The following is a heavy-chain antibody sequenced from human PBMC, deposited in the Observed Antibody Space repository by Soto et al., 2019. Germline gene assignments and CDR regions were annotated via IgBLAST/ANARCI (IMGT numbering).Heavy chain of an antibody. J-gene: IGHJ3*02. D-gene: IGHD3-3*01. Sequence: ASVKVSCKASGYTFTSYGISWVRQAPGQGLEWMGWISAYNGNTNYAQKLQGRVTMTTDTSTSTAYMELRSLRSDDTAVYYCARSTIFGVAMSDAFDIWGQGTMVTVSS. CDR1: GYTFTSYG. CDR2: ISAYNGNT. CDR3: ARSTIFGVAMSDAFDI. V-gene: IGHV1-18*01.